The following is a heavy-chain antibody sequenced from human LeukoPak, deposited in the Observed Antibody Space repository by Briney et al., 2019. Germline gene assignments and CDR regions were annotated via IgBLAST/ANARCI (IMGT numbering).Heavy chain of an antibody. V-gene: IGHV3-33*07. Sequence: PGGSLRLSCAASPFGFSNFGMYWVRQTPDKGLEWVAYIRRDGTYINYLDSVKGRFTISRDNAKNLLHLQMNSLRVEDTAVYHCVRQAGRAGGQWGQGTLIAVSS. J-gene: IGHJ4*02. CDR2: IRRDGTYI. CDR1: PFGFSNFG. CDR3: VRQAGRAGGQ. D-gene: IGHD3-10*01.